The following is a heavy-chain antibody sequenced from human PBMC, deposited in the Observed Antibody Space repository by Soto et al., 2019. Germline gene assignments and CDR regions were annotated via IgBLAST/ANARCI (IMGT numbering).Heavy chain of an antibody. CDR3: AADRGSRCGYFDY. J-gene: IGHJ4*02. CDR2: IYYSGST. V-gene: IGHV4-31*03. Sequence: QVQLQESGPRLVKPSQTLSLTCTVSGGSISSGGYYWSWIRQHPGKGLEWIGYIYYSGSTYYNPSLKSRFNLYSTTSKNKLSMKMSSVPDADTAIDYRAADRGSRCGYFDYWGQGTLVTVSS. D-gene: IGHD3-10*01. CDR1: GGSISSGGYY.